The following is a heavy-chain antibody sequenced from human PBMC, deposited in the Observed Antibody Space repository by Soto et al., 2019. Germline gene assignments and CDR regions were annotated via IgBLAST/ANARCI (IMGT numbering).Heavy chain of an antibody. V-gene: IGHV4-34*01. J-gene: IGHJ5*02. CDR3: ARGRGYSYSYGSWFDP. CDR1: GGSFSGYS. Sequence: SETLSLTCAAYGGSFSGYSWSWIRQPPGKGLEWIGEVNHSGSTNYNPSLKSRVTMSVDTSKNQFSLKLSSVTAADTAVYYCARGRGYSYSYGSWFDPWGQGTLVTVSS. D-gene: IGHD5-18*01. CDR2: VNHSGST.